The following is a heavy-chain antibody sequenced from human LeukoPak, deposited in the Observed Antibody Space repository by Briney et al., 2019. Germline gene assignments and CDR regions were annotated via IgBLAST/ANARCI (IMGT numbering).Heavy chain of an antibody. CDR1: GFTFSDYY. Sequence: GGSLRLSCAASGFTFSDYYMSWIRQAPGKGLEWVSYISSSSSYTNYADSVKGRFTISRDNAKNSLYLQMNSLRAEDTAVYHCARSLLWFGENYFDYWGQGTLVTVSS. J-gene: IGHJ4*02. D-gene: IGHD3-10*01. V-gene: IGHV3-11*06. CDR3: ARSLLWFGENYFDY. CDR2: ISSSSSYT.